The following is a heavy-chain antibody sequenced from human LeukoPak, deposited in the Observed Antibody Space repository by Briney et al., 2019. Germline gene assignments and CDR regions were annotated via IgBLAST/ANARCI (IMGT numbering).Heavy chain of an antibody. V-gene: IGHV5-51*01. CDR1: GYPFTTYW. Sequence: KHGESLKISCAGSGYPFTTYWIGWVRQMPGKGLEWMGIISPADSDTRYSPSFQGQVTMSADKSISTAYLQWNSLKASDTAMYYCARDYSSGYYDYWGQGTLVTVSS. D-gene: IGHD6-19*01. J-gene: IGHJ4*02. CDR2: ISPADSDT. CDR3: ARDYSSGYYDY.